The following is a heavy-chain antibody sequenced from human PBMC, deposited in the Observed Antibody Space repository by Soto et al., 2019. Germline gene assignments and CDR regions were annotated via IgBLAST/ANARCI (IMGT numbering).Heavy chain of an antibody. J-gene: IGHJ4*02. Sequence: TLSLTCPVSGCSISSSNWWSCVRQTPWKGLEWIWEIYHSGSTNYNPSLKSRVTISIDVSKNQFSLSLRSLTAADTAVYYCARSREFDYWSQGTLVTVSS. V-gene: IGHV4-4*02. CDR1: GCSISSSNW. CDR3: ARSREFDY. CDR2: IYHSGST.